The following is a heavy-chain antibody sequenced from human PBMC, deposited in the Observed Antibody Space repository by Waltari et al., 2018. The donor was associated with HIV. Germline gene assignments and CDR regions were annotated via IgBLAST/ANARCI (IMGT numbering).Heavy chain of an antibody. CDR1: GFSLSNARMG. CDR2: IFSNDEK. CDR3: ARTRDYDYVWGSYRPFDY. D-gene: IGHD3-16*02. J-gene: IGHJ4*02. V-gene: IGHV2-26*01. Sequence: QVTLKESGPVLVKPTETLTLTCTVSGFSLSNARMGVSWIRQPPGKALEWLAHIFSNDEKSYSTSLKSRLTISKDTSKSQVVLTMTNMDPVDTATYYCARTRDYDYVWGSYRPFDYWGQGTLVTVSS.